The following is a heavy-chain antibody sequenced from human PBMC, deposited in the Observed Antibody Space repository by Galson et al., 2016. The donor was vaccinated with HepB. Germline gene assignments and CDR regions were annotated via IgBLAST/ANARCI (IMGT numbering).Heavy chain of an antibody. Sequence: TLSLTCTVSGGSISSGNWWSWVRQPPGKGLEWIGEIYHSGTANYNPSLESRGTMSLDKSKNQISLKVTSVTAADTAVYYCARHVGVPGTRGFDYWGQGTLVTVSS. D-gene: IGHD2-2*01. CDR2: IYHSGTA. V-gene: IGHV4-4*02. J-gene: IGHJ4*02. CDR1: GGSISSGNW. CDR3: ARHVGVPGTRGFDY.